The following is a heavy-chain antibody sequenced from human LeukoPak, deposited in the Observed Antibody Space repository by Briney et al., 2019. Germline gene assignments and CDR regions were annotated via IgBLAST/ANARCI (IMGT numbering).Heavy chain of an antibody. V-gene: IGHV3-11*01. CDR1: GFTVSSNY. Sequence: GGSLRLSCAASGFTVSSNYMSWVRQAPGKGLEWVSYISSSGSTIYYADSVKGRFTISRDNAKNSLYLQMNSLRAEDTAVYYCARARSYYSGDYWGQGTLVTVSS. CDR2: ISSSGSTI. CDR3: ARARSYYSGDY. J-gene: IGHJ4*02. D-gene: IGHD1-26*01.